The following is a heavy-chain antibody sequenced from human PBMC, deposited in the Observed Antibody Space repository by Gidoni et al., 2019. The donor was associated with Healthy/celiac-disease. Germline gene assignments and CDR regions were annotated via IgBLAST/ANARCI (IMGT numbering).Heavy chain of an antibody. CDR2: INPNSGGT. D-gene: IGHD6-13*01. CDR1: GYTFTGYY. CDR3: ARDYSSSWPWKWYFDL. V-gene: IGHV1-2*06. Sequence: QVQLVQSGAEVKKPGASVKVSCKASGYTFTGYYMHWVRQAPGQGLEWMGRINPNSGGTNYAQKFQGRVTMTRDTSISTAYMELSRLRSDDTAVYYCARDYSSSWPWKWYFDLWGRGTLVTVSS. J-gene: IGHJ2*01.